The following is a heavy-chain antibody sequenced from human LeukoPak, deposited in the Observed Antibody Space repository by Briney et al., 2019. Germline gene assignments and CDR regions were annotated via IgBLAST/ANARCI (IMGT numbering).Heavy chain of an antibody. CDR2: INHSGST. J-gene: IGHJ4*02. Sequence: GSLRLSCAASGFTFSSYSMNWVRQPPGKGLEWIGEINHSGSTNYNPSLKSRVTISVDTSKNQFSLKLSSVTAADTAVYYCARGPGSSLYWGQGTLVTVSS. CDR3: ARGPGSSLY. V-gene: IGHV4-34*01. D-gene: IGHD6-13*01. CDR1: GFTFSSYS.